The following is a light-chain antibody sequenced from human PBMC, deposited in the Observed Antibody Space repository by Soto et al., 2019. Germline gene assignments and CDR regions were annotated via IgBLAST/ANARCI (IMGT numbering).Light chain of an antibody. CDR2: AAS. V-gene: IGKV1-27*01. Sequence: DIQMTQSPSSLSASVGDRVTITCRASQGISNYLAWYQQKPGKVPKLLIYAASTLQSGVPSRFSGSGSGTDFTLSISGLQPADVATYYCQRYNSAPWTVGQGTKVEIK. CDR1: QGISNY. J-gene: IGKJ1*01. CDR3: QRYNSAPWT.